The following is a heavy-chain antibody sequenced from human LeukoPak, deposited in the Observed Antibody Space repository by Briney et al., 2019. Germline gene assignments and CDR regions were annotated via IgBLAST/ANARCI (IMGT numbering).Heavy chain of an antibody. CDR2: INHSGST. V-gene: IGHV4-34*01. Sequence: SETLSLTCAVYGGSLSGYYWSWIRQPPGKGLEWVGEINHSGSTNYNPSLKSRVTISVDTSKNQFSLKLSSVTAADTAVYYCARGVGYSYGFLDYWGQGTLVTVSP. CDR3: ARGVGYSYGFLDY. J-gene: IGHJ4*02. CDR1: GGSLSGYY. D-gene: IGHD5-18*01.